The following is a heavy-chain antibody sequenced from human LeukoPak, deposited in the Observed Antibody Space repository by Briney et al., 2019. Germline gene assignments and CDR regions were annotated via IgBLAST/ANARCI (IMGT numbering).Heavy chain of an antibody. Sequence: KPSETLSLTCTVSGGSISGSSYYWGWIRQPPGKGLEWIGSIYYSGSTYYNPSLKSRVTISVDTSKNQFSLKLSSVTAADTAVYYCARHISGWYGGFDPWGQGTLVTVSS. CDR3: ARHISGWYGGFDP. J-gene: IGHJ5*02. D-gene: IGHD6-19*01. CDR2: IYYSGST. V-gene: IGHV4-39*01. CDR1: GGSISGSSYY.